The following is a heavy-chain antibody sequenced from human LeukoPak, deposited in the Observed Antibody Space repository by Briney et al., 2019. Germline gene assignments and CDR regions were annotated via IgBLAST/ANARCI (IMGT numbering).Heavy chain of an antibody. CDR2: ISYDGINK. CDR1: GFTFSSYA. D-gene: IGHD2-15*01. Sequence: GGSLRLSCAASGFTFSSYAMHWVRQAPGKGLEWVAVISYDGINKYYADSVKGRFTISRDNSKNTLYLQMNSLRAEDTAVYYCASHDIVVVVAAPENDAFDIWGQGTMVTVSS. V-gene: IGHV3-30-3*01. J-gene: IGHJ3*02. CDR3: ASHDIVVVVAAPENDAFDI.